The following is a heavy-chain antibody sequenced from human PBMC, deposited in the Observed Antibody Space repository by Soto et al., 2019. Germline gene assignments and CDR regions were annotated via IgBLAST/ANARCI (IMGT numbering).Heavy chain of an antibody. CDR3: ARGGANDYGDYVTRWFDP. CDR1: GYTFTSYD. CDR2: MNPNSGNT. J-gene: IGHJ5*02. D-gene: IGHD4-17*01. Sequence: ASVKVSCKASGYTFTSYDINWVRQATGQGLEWMGWMNPNSGNTGYAQKFQGRVTMTRNTSISTAYMELSSLRSEDTAVYYCARGGANDYGDYVTRWFDPWGQGTLVTVSS. V-gene: IGHV1-8*01.